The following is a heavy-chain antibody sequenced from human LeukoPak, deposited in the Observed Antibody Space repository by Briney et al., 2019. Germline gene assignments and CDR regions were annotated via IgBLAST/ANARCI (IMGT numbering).Heavy chain of an antibody. V-gene: IGHV3-74*01. J-gene: IGHJ4*02. CDR1: GFTFSHYW. Sequence: GGSLRLSCAASGFTFSHYWMHWVRQAPGKGLVWLSRVSNDGTDTTYADSVKGRFTISRDNAENTVYLQLNSLGVEDTAVYYCSRDIATTPVYWGQGTLVTVYS. CDR3: SRDIATTPVY. CDR2: VSNDGTDT. D-gene: IGHD2-15*01.